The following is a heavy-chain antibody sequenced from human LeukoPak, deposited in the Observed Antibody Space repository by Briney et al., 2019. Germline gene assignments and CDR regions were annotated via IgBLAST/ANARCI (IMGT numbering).Heavy chain of an antibody. CDR1: GGTFSSYG. CDR3: ARTFGVVVSAALGASPQGSRFDY. V-gene: IGHV1-69*13. CDR2: IIPFFGTT. D-gene: IGHD2-2*01. J-gene: IGHJ4*02. Sequence: ASVKVSCKASGGTFSSYGISWVRQAPGQGPEWMAGIIPFFGTTNYAQKFQGRVTITADGSTSTAYMELSSLRSEDTAVYYCARTFGVVVSAALGASPQGSRFDYWGQGTLVTVSS.